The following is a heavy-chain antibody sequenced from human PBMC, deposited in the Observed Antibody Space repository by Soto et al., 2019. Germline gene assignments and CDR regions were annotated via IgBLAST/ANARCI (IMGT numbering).Heavy chain of an antibody. J-gene: IGHJ3*02. CDR1: GYTFTGYY. Sequence: ASVKVSCKASGYTFTGYYMHWVRQAPGQGLEWMGWINPNSGGTNYAQKFQGWVTMTRDTSISTAYMELSRLRSDDTAVYYCASDRGLGWPQRAFDISGQGPIVTVPS. CDR3: ASDRGLGWPQRAFDI. CDR2: INPNSGGT. D-gene: IGHD3-10*01. V-gene: IGHV1-2*04.